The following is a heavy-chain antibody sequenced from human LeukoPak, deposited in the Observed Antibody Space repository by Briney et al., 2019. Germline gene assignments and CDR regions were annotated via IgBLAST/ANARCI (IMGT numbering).Heavy chain of an antibody. V-gene: IGHV3-7*01. CDR3: ARDLGGPWTY. J-gene: IGHJ4*02. Sequence: GGSLRLSCAASGFIFSSYWMSWVRQAPGKGLEWVANIKQDGSEKYYVDSVKGRFTISRDNAKNSLYLQMNSLRDEDTAVYYCARDLGGPWTYWGQGTLVTVSS. D-gene: IGHD3/OR15-3a*01. CDR2: IKQDGSEK. CDR1: GFIFSSYW.